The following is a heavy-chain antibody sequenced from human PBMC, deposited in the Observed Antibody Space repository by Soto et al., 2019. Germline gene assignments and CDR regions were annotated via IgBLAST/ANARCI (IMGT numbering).Heavy chain of an antibody. D-gene: IGHD3-16*02. V-gene: IGHV1-18*01. CDR2: ISAYNGNT. Sequence: VASVKVSCKASGYTFTSYGISWVRQAPGQGLEWMGWISAYNGNTNYAQKLQGRVTMTTDTSTSTAYMELRSLRFDDTAVYYCARDRGRYLATPGSYWGQGTLVTVSS. J-gene: IGHJ4*02. CDR3: ARDRGRYLATPGSY. CDR1: GYTFTSYG.